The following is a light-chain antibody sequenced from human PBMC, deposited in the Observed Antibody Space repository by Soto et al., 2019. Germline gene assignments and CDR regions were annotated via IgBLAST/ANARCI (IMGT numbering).Light chain of an antibody. V-gene: IGKV1-8*01. CDR2: AAS. Sequence: AIRMTQSPSSFSASTGDRVTITCRASQGISSYLAWYQQKPGKAPKLLIYAASTLQSGVPSRFSGSGSGTDFHLTISCLQSEDFATYYCQQYYSYPITFGQGTRLEIK. CDR1: QGISSY. CDR3: QQYYSYPIT. J-gene: IGKJ5*01.